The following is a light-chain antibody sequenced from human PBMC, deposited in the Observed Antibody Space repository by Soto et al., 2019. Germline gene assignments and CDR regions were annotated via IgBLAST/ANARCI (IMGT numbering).Light chain of an antibody. V-gene: IGKV3-11*01. J-gene: IGKJ4*01. Sequence: EIVLSQFPPTLYLSPGERATLSCRASQSVSSYLAWYQQKPGQAPRLLIYDASNRATGIPARFSGSGSGTDFTLTISSLEPEDFAVYYCQQRSNSPTFGGGTKVDIK. CDR2: DAS. CDR1: QSVSSY. CDR3: QQRSNSPT.